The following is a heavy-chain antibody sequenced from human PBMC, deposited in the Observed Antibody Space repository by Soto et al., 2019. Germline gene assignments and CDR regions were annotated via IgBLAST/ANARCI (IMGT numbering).Heavy chain of an antibody. V-gene: IGHV3-11*01. D-gene: IGHD3-10*01. J-gene: IGHJ4*02. CDR1: GFTFTDHY. Sequence: GGSLRLSCTASGFTFTDHYMTWIRQAPGKGLEWVSYINSGGSNIXXAXXXXXRXXXXXXXXXXSVYLQMSSLRAEDTAXYYCARDIRGANWGQGTLVIVSS. CDR3: ARDIRGAN. CDR2: INSGGSNI.